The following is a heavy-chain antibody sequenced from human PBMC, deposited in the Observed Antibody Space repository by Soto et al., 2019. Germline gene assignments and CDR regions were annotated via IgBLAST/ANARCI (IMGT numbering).Heavy chain of an antibody. CDR1: GFTFSTYG. CDR2: ISYDGGSK. D-gene: IGHD3-22*01. CDR3: AKDQLAMTGVVADYCDS. J-gene: IGHJ4*02. V-gene: IGHV3-30*18. Sequence: QVQLVESGGGVVQPGKSPRLSCAASGFTFSTYGIHWVRQAPGKGLEWVALISYDGGSKYYGDSVKGRFIISRDNSHNTVSLQMNRLRADDTAVYFCAKDQLAMTGVVADYCDSWGQGTLVTVSS.